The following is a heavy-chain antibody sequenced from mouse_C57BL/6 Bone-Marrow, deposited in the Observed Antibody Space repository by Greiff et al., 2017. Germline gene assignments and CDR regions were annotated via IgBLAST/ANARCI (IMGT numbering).Heavy chain of an antibody. V-gene: IGHV1-59*01. CDR3: ARVGDGFAY. J-gene: IGHJ3*01. D-gene: IGHD1-2*01. CDR1: GYTFTSYW. CDR2: IDPSGSYT. Sequence: VQLQQPGAELVRPGTSVKLSCKASGYTFTSYWMHWVQQSPGQGLEWIGVIDPSGSYTNYTQKFKGKATLTVDTSSSTAYLQLSSLTSEDAAVYYCARVGDGFAYWGQGTLVTVSA.